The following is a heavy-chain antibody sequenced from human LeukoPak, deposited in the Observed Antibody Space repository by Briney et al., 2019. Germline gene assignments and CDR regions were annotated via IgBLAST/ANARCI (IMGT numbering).Heavy chain of an antibody. CDR2: ISGSGGST. Sequence: GGSLRLSCAASGFTFSSYWMNWARQAPGRGLEWVSAISGSGGSTYYADSVKGRFTISRDNSKNTLYLQMNSLRAEDTAVYYCARDQAREGQFDYWGQGTLVTVSS. J-gene: IGHJ4*02. CDR3: ARDQAREGQFDY. V-gene: IGHV3-23*01. CDR1: GFTFSSYW.